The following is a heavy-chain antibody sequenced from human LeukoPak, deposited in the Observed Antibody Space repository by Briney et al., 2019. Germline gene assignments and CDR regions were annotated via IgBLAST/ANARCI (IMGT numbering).Heavy chain of an antibody. V-gene: IGHV1-3*01. CDR2: INAGNGDT. Sequence: ASVKVSCKSSGYTFTSYAMHWVRQAPGQKLEWMGWINAGNGDTKYSQKFQGRVTIIRDTSASTAYMELSSLRSEDTAVYYCARCGPGSTSCYNKGNIGMDVWGKGTTVTVSS. CDR3: ARCGPGSTSCYNKGNIGMDV. D-gene: IGHD2-2*02. J-gene: IGHJ6*04. CDR1: GYTFTSYA.